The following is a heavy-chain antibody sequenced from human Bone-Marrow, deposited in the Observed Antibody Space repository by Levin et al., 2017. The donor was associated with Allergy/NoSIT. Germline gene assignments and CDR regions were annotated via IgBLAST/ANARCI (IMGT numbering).Heavy chain of an antibody. CDR1: GVTLGDYG. D-gene: IGHD2-2*01. Sequence: GGSLRLSCAASGVTLGDYGMHWVRQAPGKGLEWLAVISYDEQYKYYADSVKGRFTISRDDSKNTLYLQMNSLRTDDTAMYYCAKDNYCSSPSCFDGPVGFYYFGLDVWGQGTSVTVSS. V-gene: IGHV3-30*18. CDR2: ISYDEQYK. J-gene: IGHJ6*02. CDR3: AKDNYCSSPSCFDGPVGFYYFGLDV.